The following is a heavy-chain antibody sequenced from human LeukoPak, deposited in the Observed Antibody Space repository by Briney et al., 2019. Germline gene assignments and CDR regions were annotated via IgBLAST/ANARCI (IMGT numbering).Heavy chain of an antibody. CDR1: GYTFTGYY. Sequence: GASVKVSCKASGYTFTGYYMHWVRQAPGQGLEWMGWINPNSGGTNYAQKFQGRVTMTRDTSISTAYMELSRLRSDDTAVYYCARPRTGYYEERGDFDYWGQGTLVTVSS. D-gene: IGHD3/OR15-3a*01. CDR3: ARPRTGYYEERGDFDY. V-gene: IGHV1-2*02. CDR2: INPNSGGT. J-gene: IGHJ4*02.